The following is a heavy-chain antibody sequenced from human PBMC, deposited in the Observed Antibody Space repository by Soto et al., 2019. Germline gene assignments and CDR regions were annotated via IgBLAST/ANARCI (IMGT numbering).Heavy chain of an antibody. V-gene: IGHV4-30-2*01. CDR1: GGSISSGGYS. Sequence: PSEPLSLTCAVSGGSISSGGYSWSWIRQPPGKGLEWIGYIYHSGSTYYNPSLKSRVTISVDRSKNQFSLKLSSVTAADTAVYYCARGNVVAIDYWGQGTLVTVSS. CDR2: IYHSGST. D-gene: IGHD2-21*01. CDR3: ARGNVVAIDY. J-gene: IGHJ4*02.